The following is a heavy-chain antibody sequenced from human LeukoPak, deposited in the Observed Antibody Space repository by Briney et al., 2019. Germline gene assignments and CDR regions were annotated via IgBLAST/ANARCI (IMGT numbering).Heavy chain of an antibody. CDR2: INPNSGGT. CDR1: GYTFTGYY. D-gene: IGHD2-8*01. CDR3: ARGRMVYAIYPQYYYGMDV. Sequence: ASVKGSCKASGYTFTGYYMHWVRQAPGQGLEWMGWINPNSGGTNYAQKFQGWVTLTRDTSISTAYMELSRLRSDDTAVYYCARGRMVYAIYPQYYYGMDVWGQGTTVTVSS. V-gene: IGHV1-2*04. J-gene: IGHJ6*02.